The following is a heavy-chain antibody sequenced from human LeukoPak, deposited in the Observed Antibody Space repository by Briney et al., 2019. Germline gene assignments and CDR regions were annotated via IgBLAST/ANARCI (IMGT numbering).Heavy chain of an antibody. D-gene: IGHD5-18*01. CDR1: GYTFTSYA. V-gene: IGHV1-69*04. CDR2: IIPILGIA. CDR3: ARDLLQIQLWSYFDY. Sequence: GASVKVSCKASGYTFTSYAISWVRQAPGQGLEWMGRIIPILGIANYAQKFQGRVTITADKSTSTAYMELSSLRSEDTAVYYCARDLLQIQLWSYFDYWGQGTLVTVSS. J-gene: IGHJ4*02.